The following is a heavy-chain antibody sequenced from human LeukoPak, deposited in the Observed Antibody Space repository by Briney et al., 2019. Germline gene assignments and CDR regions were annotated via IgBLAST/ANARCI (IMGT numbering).Heavy chain of an antibody. Sequence: GGSLRLSCAASGFTFSSYAMSWVRQAPGKGLEWVSAISGSGGSIYYADSVKGRFTISRDNSKNTLYLQMNSLRVEDTAVYYCAKDYGLGTVYFDYWGQGTLVTVSS. CDR2: ISGSGGSI. CDR3: AKDYGLGTVYFDY. D-gene: IGHD7-27*01. J-gene: IGHJ4*02. V-gene: IGHV3-23*01. CDR1: GFTFSSYA.